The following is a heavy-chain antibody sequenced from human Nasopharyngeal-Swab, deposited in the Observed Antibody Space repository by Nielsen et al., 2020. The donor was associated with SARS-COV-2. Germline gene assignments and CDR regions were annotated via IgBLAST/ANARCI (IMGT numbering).Heavy chain of an antibody. CDR3: VKDNLLRAFDL. Sequence: GGSLTLSCAASGFTFDDYAIHWVRQAPGGGLEWVSGISWDSGNIGYADSVKGRFTISRDNAKNSLYLQMNSLRAEDTALYYCVKDNLLRAFDLWGQGTMVTVSS. J-gene: IGHJ3*01. CDR1: GFTFDDYA. D-gene: IGHD2-15*01. CDR2: ISWDSGNI. V-gene: IGHV3-9*01.